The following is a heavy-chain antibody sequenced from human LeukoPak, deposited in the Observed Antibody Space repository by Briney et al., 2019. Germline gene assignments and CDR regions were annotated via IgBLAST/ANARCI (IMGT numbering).Heavy chain of an antibody. D-gene: IGHD3-10*01. J-gene: IGHJ4*02. Sequence: SGTLSLTCAVSGGSISSSNWWSWVRQPPGKGLEWIGEIYHSGSTNYNPSLKSRVTISVDTSKNQFSLKLSSVTAADTAVYYCARAVPLDYYGSGSPPDHWGQGTLVTVSS. CDR3: ARAVPLDYYGSGSPPDH. V-gene: IGHV4-4*02. CDR1: GGSISSSNW. CDR2: IYHSGST.